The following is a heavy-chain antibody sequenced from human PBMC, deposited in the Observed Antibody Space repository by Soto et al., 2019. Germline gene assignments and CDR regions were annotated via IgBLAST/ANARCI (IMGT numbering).Heavy chain of an antibody. J-gene: IGHJ6*03. CDR3: AKVTGGTIGYYYYMDV. V-gene: IGHV3-30*18. CDR2: ISYDGSNK. Sequence: GGSLRLSCAASGFTFSSYGMHWVRQAPGKGLEWVAVISYDGSNKYYADSVKGRFTISRDNSKNTLYLQMNSLRAEDTAVYYCAKVTGGTIGYYYYMDVWGKGTTVTVSS. D-gene: IGHD1-26*01. CDR1: GFTFSSYG.